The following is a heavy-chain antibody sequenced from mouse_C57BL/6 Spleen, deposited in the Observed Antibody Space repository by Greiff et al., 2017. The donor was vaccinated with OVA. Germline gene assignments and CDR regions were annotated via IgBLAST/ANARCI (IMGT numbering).Heavy chain of an antibody. V-gene: IGHV1-61*01. CDR3: ARTLYDYDEDWYFDV. CDR1: GYTFTSYW. J-gene: IGHJ1*03. D-gene: IGHD2-4*01. Sequence: QVQLQQPGAELVRPGSSVKLSCKASGYTFTSYWMDWVKQRPGQGLEWIGNIYPSDSETHYNQKFKDKATLTVDKSSSTAYMQLSSLTSEDSAVYFCARTLYDYDEDWYFDVWGTGTTVTVSS. CDR2: IYPSDSET.